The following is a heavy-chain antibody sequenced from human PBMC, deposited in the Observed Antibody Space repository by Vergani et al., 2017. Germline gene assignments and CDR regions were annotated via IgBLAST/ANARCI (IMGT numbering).Heavy chain of an antibody. CDR2: ISSSSSYT. V-gene: IGHV3-11*06. Sequence: QVQLVESGGGLVKPGGSLRLSCAASGFTFSDYYMSWIRQAPGKGLEWVSYISSSSSYTDYADPVKGRFTISRDNAKHSLYLQMNSLRADDTAVYYCARVLGWYFDLWGRGTLVTVSS. CDR3: ARVLGWYFDL. CDR1: GFTFSDYY. J-gene: IGHJ2*01.